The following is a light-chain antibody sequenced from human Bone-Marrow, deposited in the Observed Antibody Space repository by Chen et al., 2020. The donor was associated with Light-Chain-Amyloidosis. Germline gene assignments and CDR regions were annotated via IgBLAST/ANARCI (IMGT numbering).Light chain of an antibody. CDR2: DDS. Sequence: SYVLTQPSPVSVAPGQTATIACGGNNSGSTSVHWYQQTPGQAPLLVVYDDSDRPSGIPERLSGSNSGNAATLTISRVEAGDEADYYCQVWDRSSDRPVFGGGTKLTVL. V-gene: IGLV3-21*02. CDR3: QVWDRSSDRPV. J-gene: IGLJ3*02. CDR1: NSGSTS.